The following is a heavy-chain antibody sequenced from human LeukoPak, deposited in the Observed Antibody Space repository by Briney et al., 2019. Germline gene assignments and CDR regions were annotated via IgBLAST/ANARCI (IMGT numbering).Heavy chain of an antibody. Sequence: PSETLSLTCTVSGGSISTYYWTWIRQSPGKGLEWIGYAYHTGVTKYNPSLTSRVTISVETSKNQFSLRLTSVTAADTAVYYCAGQGHTYSHLDSCRQRMLVTASS. J-gene: IGHJ4*02. D-gene: IGHD2-15*01. CDR1: GGSISTYY. CDR3: AGQGHTYSHLDS. V-gene: IGHV4-59*08. CDR2: AYHTGVT.